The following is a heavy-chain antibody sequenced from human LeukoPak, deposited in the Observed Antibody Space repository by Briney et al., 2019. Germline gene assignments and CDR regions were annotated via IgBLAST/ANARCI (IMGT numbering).Heavy chain of an antibody. CDR1: GFTFSNYG. D-gene: IGHD2-2*01. J-gene: IGHJ4*02. CDR2: ISYDGSNK. V-gene: IGHV3-30*03. Sequence: PGRSLRLSCAASGFTFSNYGMHWVRQAPGKGLEWVAVISYDGSNKYYADSVKSRFAISRDNSKNTLYLQMNSLRAQDTAVYYCATAYGYCTTTSCSHEEFDYWGQGPLVTVSS. CDR3: ATAYGYCTTTSCSHEEFDY.